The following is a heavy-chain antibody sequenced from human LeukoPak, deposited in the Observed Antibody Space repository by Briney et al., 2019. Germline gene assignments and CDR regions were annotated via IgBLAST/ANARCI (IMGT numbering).Heavy chain of an antibody. V-gene: IGHV3-66*01. Sequence: GGSLRLSCAASGFTVSSIYMSWVRQAPGKGLEWVSVIYSGGSTYYADSVKGRFTISRDNSKNTLYLQMNSLRAEDTAVYYCARNNYYDSSGYVRHYYFDYWGQGTLVTVSS. CDR1: GFTVSSIY. CDR2: IYSGGST. CDR3: ARNNYYDSSGYVRHYYFDY. D-gene: IGHD3-22*01. J-gene: IGHJ4*02.